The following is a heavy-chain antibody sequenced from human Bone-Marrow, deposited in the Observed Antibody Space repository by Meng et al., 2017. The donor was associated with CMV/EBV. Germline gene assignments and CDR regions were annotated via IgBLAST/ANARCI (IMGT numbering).Heavy chain of an antibody. J-gene: IGHJ4*02. CDR3: ARGHYGGAYYFDY. V-gene: IGHV3-23*01. Sequence: GESLKISCAASGFTFSSYAMSWVRQAPGKGLEWVSAISGSGGSTYYADSVKGRFTISRDNAKNSLYLQMNSLRAEDTAVYYCARGHYGGAYYFDYWGQGTLVTVSS. CDR1: GFTFSSYA. CDR2: ISGSGGST. D-gene: IGHD4-23*01.